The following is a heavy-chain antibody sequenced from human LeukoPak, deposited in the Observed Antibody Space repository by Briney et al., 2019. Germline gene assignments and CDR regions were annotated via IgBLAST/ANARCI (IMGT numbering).Heavy chain of an antibody. CDR3: ARDLYYGSGSFGY. V-gene: IGHV3-30*02. CDR1: GFTFSSYG. D-gene: IGHD3-10*01. CDR2: IRYDGSNK. J-gene: IGHJ4*02. Sequence: GGSLRLSCAASGFTFSSYGMHWVRQAPGKGLEWVAFIRYDGSNKYYADSVKGRFTISRDNSKNTLYLQMNSLRAEDTAVYYCARDLYYGSGSFGYWGQGTLVTVSS.